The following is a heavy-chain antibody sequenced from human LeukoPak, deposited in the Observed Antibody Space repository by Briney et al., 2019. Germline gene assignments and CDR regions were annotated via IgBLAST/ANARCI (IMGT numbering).Heavy chain of an antibody. D-gene: IGHD3-10*01. Sequence: PSETLSLTCTVSGGSISSYYWSWIRQPPGKGLEWIGYIYYSGSTNYNPSLKSRVTISVDTSKNQFSLKLSSVTAADTAVYYCARLRDFTFDPWGQGTLVTVSS. V-gene: IGHV4-59*12. J-gene: IGHJ5*02. CDR3: ARLRDFTFDP. CDR1: GGSISSYY. CDR2: IYYSGST.